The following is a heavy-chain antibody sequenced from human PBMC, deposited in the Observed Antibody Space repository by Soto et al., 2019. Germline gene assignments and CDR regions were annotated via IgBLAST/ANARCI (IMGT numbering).Heavy chain of an antibody. CDR1: GYTFTGYY. CDR2: INPNSGGT. CDR3: ARAPLSSSWYGGRLLRWLDP. V-gene: IGHV1-2*02. D-gene: IGHD6-13*01. J-gene: IGHJ5*02. Sequence: ASVKVSCKASGYTFTGYYMHWVRQAPGQGLEWMGWINPNSGGTNYAQKFQGRVTMTRDTSISTAYMELSRLRSDDTAVYYCARAPLSSSWYGGRLLRWLDPWGQGTLVTVSS.